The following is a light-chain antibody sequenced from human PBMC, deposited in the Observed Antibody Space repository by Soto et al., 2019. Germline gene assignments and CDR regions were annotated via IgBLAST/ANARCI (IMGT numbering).Light chain of an antibody. V-gene: IGKV1-5*03. J-gene: IGKJ4*01. CDR2: QAS. CDR3: HHYSSYPIT. Sequence: DIQMTQSPSTLSASVGDRVTITCRASQSISHWLAWYQQRPGKAPNLLISQASSLESGVPSRFSGSGSGTEFTPSISGLQPDDFATYYCHHYSSYPITFGGGTKVEIK. CDR1: QSISHW.